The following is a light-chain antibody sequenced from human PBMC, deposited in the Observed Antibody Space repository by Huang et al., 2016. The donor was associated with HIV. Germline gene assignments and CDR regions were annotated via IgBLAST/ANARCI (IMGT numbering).Light chain of an antibody. CDR3: QQYDNWPLT. V-gene: IGKV3-15*01. Sequence: ERVMTQSPATLSVAPGERVTLSCRASHSVSSNLAWYQQKPGQAPRLLIHVASTRATGIPARFSGSGSGTEFTLAISSLQSEDSGVDFCQQYDNWPLTFGQGTRLEIK. J-gene: IGKJ5*01. CDR2: VAS. CDR1: HSVSSN.